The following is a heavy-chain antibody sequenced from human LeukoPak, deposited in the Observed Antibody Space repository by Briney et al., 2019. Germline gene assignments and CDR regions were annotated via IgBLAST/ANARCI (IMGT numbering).Heavy chain of an antibody. CDR3: ARTHSSRRPDY. D-gene: IGHD2-2*01. CDR2: INPNSGGT. J-gene: IGHJ4*02. V-gene: IGHV1-2*02. Sequence: RASVKVSCKASGYTFTGYYMHWVRRAPGQGLEWMGWINPNSGGTNYAQKFQGRVTMTRVTSISTAYMELSRLRSDDTAVYYCARTHSSRRPDYWGQGTLVTVSS. CDR1: GYTFTGYY.